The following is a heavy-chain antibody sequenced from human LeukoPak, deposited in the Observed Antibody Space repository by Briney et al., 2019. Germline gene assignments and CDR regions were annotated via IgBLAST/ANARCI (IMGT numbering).Heavy chain of an antibody. D-gene: IGHD3-10*01. CDR1: GFTFSSCS. CDR2: ISGSGSST. Sequence: PGGSLRLSCAGSGFTFSSCSMSWVRQAPGKGLEWVPDISGSGSSTYYADSVKGRFTISRDNPENTLYLQMNSLRAEDTAAYYCAIRGGSGSYHRGFDPWGQGTRVTVSS. J-gene: IGHJ5*02. V-gene: IGHV3-23*01. CDR3: AIRGGSGSYHRGFDP.